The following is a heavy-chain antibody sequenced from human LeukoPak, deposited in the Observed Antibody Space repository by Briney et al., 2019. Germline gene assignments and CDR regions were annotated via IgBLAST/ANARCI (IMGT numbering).Heavy chain of an antibody. CDR3: AKDQSVMGYYDSSGYYNPLDY. CDR2: ILNDGGST. J-gene: IGHJ4*02. Sequence: GSLRLSCAASGFTFNTYWMHWVRQAPGEGPVWVAHILNDGGSTSYADSVKGRFIISRDNAKNTLSLQMNSLRAEDTAVYYCAKDQSVMGYYDSSGYYNPLDYWGQGTLVTVSS. V-gene: IGHV3-74*01. D-gene: IGHD3-22*01. CDR1: GFTFNTYW.